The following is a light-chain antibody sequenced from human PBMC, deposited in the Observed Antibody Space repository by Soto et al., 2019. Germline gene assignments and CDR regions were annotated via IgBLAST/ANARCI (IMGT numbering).Light chain of an antibody. J-gene: IGKJ4*01. V-gene: IGKV3-15*01. CDR1: QSVGSN. Sequence: EIVMTQSPATLSVSPGERATLSCRASQSVGSNLAWYQRRPGQAPRLLIYGASTRATGIPARFSGSGSGTEFTLSISSLQSEDYAVYYCHQYNDWPPLTFGGGTKVEIK. CDR2: GAS. CDR3: HQYNDWPPLT.